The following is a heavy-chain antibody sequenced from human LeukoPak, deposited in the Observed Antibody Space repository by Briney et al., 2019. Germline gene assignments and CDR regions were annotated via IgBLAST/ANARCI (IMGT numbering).Heavy chain of an antibody. CDR2: IYYSGST. V-gene: IGHV4-59*01. Sequence: WETLSLTCTVSGGSISSYYWSWIRQPPGKGLEWIGYIYYSGSTNYNPSFKSRVTISVDTSKNQFSLKLSSVTAADTAVYYCARGDPFGEGFDYWGQGTLVTVSS. CDR1: GGSISSYY. CDR3: ARGDPFGEGFDY. J-gene: IGHJ4*02. D-gene: IGHD4-17*01.